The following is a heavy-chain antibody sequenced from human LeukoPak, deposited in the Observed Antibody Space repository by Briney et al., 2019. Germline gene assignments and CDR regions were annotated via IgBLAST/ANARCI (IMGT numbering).Heavy chain of an antibody. J-gene: IGHJ6*02. Sequence: GGSLRLSCAASGFTFCSYEMNWVRQAPGKGLEWVSYISSSGSTIYYADSVKGRFTISRDSAKNSLYLQMNSLRAEDTAAYYCARDQYYYYYYGMDVWGQGTTVTVSS. CDR2: ISSSGSTI. V-gene: IGHV3-48*03. CDR1: GFTFCSYE. CDR3: ARDQYYYYYYGMDV.